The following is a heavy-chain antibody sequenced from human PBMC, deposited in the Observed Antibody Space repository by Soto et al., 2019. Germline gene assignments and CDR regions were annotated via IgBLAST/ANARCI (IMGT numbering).Heavy chain of an antibody. CDR2: IGTAGDT. V-gene: IGHV3-13*01. J-gene: IGHJ4*02. Sequence: EVQLVESGGGLVQPGGSLRLSCAASGFTFSSYDMHWVRQATGKGLEWVSAIGTAGDTYYPGSVKGRFTISRENAKNSLYLQMNSLRAEDTAVYYCARAFFRGYSYGQMRYFDYWGQGTLVTVSS. D-gene: IGHD5-18*01. CDR3: ARAFFRGYSYGQMRYFDY. CDR1: GFTFSSYD.